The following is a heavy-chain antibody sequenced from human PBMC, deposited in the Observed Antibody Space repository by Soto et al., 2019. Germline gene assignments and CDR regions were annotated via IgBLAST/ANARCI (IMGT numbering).Heavy chain of an antibody. Sequence: QVQLMQSGAEVKKPGSSVKVSCKASGGTFSTSAISWVRQAPGEGLEWVGGIMPVFATPDYAQKFQGRVTISADESTTTADLELTSLTTDDTAVYYCARDKARQQLGGNYYYILDVWGQGTAITVSS. V-gene: IGHV1-69*12. CDR3: ARDKARQQLGGNYYYILDV. CDR1: GGTFSTSA. J-gene: IGHJ6*02. D-gene: IGHD3-3*02. CDR2: IMPVFATP.